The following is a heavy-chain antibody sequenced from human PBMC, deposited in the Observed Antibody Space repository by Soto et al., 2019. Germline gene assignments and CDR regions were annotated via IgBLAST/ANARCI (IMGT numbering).Heavy chain of an antibody. CDR1: GFSFKDYW. Sequence: EVQLVESGGGLVQPGGSLRLSCEASGFSFKDYWMHWVRQAPGKGLVWVSRINTDGRITTYADSVKGRFTISRDNAKNTVYLQMNSLRAEDTATYYCARPYGMDVWGQGTTVTV. CDR2: INTDGRIT. CDR3: ARPYGMDV. J-gene: IGHJ6*02. V-gene: IGHV3-74*01.